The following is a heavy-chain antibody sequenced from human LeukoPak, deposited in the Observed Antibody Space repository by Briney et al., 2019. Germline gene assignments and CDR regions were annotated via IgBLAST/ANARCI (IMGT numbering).Heavy chain of an antibody. J-gene: IGHJ1*01. CDR3: AKGESIARDEYFQP. Sequence: GGSLRLSSAASGFTFISYAMSWVRQAPGKGLEWVSAISGSGGSTYYADSVKGRFTISRDNSKNTLYLQMNSLRAEDTAVYYCAKGESIARDEYFQPWGQGTLVTVSS. V-gene: IGHV3-23*01. CDR2: ISGSGGST. D-gene: IGHD6-6*01. CDR1: GFTFISYA.